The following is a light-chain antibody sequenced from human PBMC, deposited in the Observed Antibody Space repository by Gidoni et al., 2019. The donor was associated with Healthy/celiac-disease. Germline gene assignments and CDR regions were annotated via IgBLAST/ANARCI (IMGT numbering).Light chain of an antibody. CDR1: QSVSSSY. CDR2: GAS. Sequence: DIVLTQSPGTLSLSPGERATLSCRASQSVSSSYLAWYQQKPGQAPRLLIYGASSRATGIPDRFSGSGSGTDFTLTISRLEPEDFAVYYCQQGITFGQGTRLEIK. J-gene: IGKJ5*01. V-gene: IGKV3-20*01. CDR3: QQGIT.